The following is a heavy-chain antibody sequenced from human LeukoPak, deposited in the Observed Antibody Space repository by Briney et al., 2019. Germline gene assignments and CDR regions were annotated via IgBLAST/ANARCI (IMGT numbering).Heavy chain of an antibody. J-gene: IGHJ6*02. Sequence: SVKVSCKASGYTFTSYAISWVRQAPGQGLEWMGGIIPIFGTANYAQKFQGRVTITADESTSTAYMELSSLRSEDTAVYYCAREPDIVVVPAAIPPITYYYYGMDVWGQGTTVTVSS. D-gene: IGHD2-2*01. CDR1: GYTFTSYA. CDR2: IIPIFGTA. CDR3: AREPDIVVVPAAIPPITYYYYGMDV. V-gene: IGHV1-69*13.